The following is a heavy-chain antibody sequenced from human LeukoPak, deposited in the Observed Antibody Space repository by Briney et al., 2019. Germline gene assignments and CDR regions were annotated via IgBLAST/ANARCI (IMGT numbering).Heavy chain of an antibody. CDR3: ARGYCTNGVCERGRYYYYMDV. D-gene: IGHD2-8*01. CDR2: IYYSGAT. Sequence: KPSETLSLTCTVSGGSISSSNYYWAWIRQPPGKGLEWIATIYYSGATQYNPSLKSRVTISVDTSKNQFSLKLSSVTAADTAVYYCARGYCTNGVCERGRYYYYMDVWGKGTTVTVSS. V-gene: IGHV4-39*07. J-gene: IGHJ6*03. CDR1: GGSISSSNYY.